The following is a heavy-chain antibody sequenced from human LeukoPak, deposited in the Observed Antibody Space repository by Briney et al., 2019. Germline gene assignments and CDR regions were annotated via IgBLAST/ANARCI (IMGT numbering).Heavy chain of an antibody. D-gene: IGHD2-8*02. J-gene: IGHJ5*02. CDR3: ARTIYHRRNAKNLRVLSWFDP. V-gene: IGHV1-8*01. CDR1: GYTFTSYD. Sequence: ASVKVSCKASGYTFTSYDINWVRQATGQGLEWMGWMNPNSGNTGYAQKFQGRVTMTRNTSISTAYMELSSLRSEDTAVYYCARTIYHRRNAKNLRVLSWFDPWGQGTLVTVSS. CDR2: MNPNSGNT.